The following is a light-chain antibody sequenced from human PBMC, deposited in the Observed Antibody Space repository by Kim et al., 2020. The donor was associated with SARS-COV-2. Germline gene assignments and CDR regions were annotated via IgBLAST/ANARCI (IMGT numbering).Light chain of an antibody. CDR2: AAS. V-gene: IGKV1-12*02. CDR3: QQADSFPWT. CDR1: QAINNW. J-gene: IGKJ1*01. Sequence: ASVGDRVTITCRASQAINNWLAWYQQKPGKAPNLLIYAASNLQSGVPSRFSGSGSGTYFTLTISSLQPEDFATYYCQQADSFPWTFGQGTKVEIK.